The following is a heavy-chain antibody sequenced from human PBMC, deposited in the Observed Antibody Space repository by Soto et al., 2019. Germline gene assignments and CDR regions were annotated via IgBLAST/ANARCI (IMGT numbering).Heavy chain of an antibody. V-gene: IGHV4-31*03. CDR3: ARGLKPTARRMDV. Sequence: QVQLQESGPGLVKPSQTLSLTCTVSGGSISSGGYFWIWIRQHPGKGLEWIGYIYYSGSTYYNPSLKSRVTISVDPSKNQFSLKLSSVTAADTAVYYCARGLKPTARRMDVWGQGTTVTVSS. J-gene: IGHJ6*02. CDR2: IYYSGST. D-gene: IGHD1-1*01. CDR1: GGSISSGGYF.